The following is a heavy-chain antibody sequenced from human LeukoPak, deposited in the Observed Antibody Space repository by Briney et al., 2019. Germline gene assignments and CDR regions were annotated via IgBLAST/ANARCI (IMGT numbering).Heavy chain of an antibody. Sequence: GGSLRLSCAASGFTFSSYAMHWVCQAPGKGLEWVAVISYDGSNKYYADSVKGRFTISRDNSKNTLYLQMNSLRAEDTAVYYCARERFVVVPAAIYGGLDYWGQGTLVTVSS. D-gene: IGHD2-2*02. J-gene: IGHJ4*02. V-gene: IGHV3-30-3*01. CDR2: ISYDGSNK. CDR3: ARERFVVVPAAIYGGLDY. CDR1: GFTFSSYA.